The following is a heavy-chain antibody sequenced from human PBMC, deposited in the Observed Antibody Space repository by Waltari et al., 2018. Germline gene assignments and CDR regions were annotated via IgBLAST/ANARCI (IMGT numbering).Heavy chain of an antibody. Sequence: QVQLQESGPGLVKPSETLSLTCTVSGGSISSYYWSWIRQPPGKGPEWIGYIYYSGSTNYNPSLKSRVTISVDTSKNQFSLKLSSVTAADTAVYYCARGARDFWSGYYYYYYYGMDVWGQGTTVTVSS. CDR1: GGSISSYY. V-gene: IGHV4-59*01. CDR3: ARGARDFWSGYYYYYYYGMDV. D-gene: IGHD3-3*01. J-gene: IGHJ6*02. CDR2: IYYSGST.